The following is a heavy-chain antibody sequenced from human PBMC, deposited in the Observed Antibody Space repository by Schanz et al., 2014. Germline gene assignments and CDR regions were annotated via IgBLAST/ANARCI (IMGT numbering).Heavy chain of an antibody. J-gene: IGHJ4*02. D-gene: IGHD4-17*01. CDR2: ISSDGSKK. CDR3: ARPFLRDYGELAY. V-gene: IGHV3-33*08. Sequence: VQLVESGGGVVQPGRSLRLSCAASGITLGDYGLHWVRQGQGNGLQWVAVISSDGSKKLYADSVKALFTISRDNSNNTVFLQMNSLRAEDTAVYCCARPFLRDYGELAYWGQGTLLTVSS. CDR1: GITLGDYG.